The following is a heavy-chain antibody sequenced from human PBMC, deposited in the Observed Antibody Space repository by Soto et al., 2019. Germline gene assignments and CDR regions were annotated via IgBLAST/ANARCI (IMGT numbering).Heavy chain of an antibody. V-gene: IGHV1-18*04. J-gene: IGHJ6*02. Sequence: ASVKVSCKASGYTFTSYGISWVRQAPGQGLEWMGWISAYNGNTNYAQKLQGRVTMTTDTSTSTAYMELRSLRSDDTAVYYCARDQGYCSSTSCYPQYYYYYYDMDVWGQGTTVTVSS. CDR1: GYTFTSYG. D-gene: IGHD2-2*01. CDR2: ISAYNGNT. CDR3: ARDQGYCSSTSCYPQYYYYYYDMDV.